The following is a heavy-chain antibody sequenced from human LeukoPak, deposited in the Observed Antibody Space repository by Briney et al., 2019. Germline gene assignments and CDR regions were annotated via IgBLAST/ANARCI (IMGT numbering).Heavy chain of an antibody. V-gene: IGHV4-59*01. J-gene: IGHJ4*02. Sequence: NPSETLSLTCTVSGGSISSYYWSWIRQHPGKGLEWLGYIYYSGSTNYNPSLKSRVTISVDTSKNQFSLKLTSVTAADTAVYYCARGVPEYYDFWSGYFYYFDYWGQGTLVTVSS. CDR1: GGSISSYY. D-gene: IGHD3-3*01. CDR2: IYYSGST. CDR3: ARGVPEYYDFWSGYFYYFDY.